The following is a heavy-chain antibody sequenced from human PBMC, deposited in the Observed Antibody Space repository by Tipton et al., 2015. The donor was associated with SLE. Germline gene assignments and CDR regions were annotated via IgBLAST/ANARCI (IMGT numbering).Heavy chain of an antibody. V-gene: IGHV3-48*01. D-gene: IGHD4-23*01. J-gene: IGHJ6*02. CDR3: ARDRSASVVTFYGMDG. CDR2: ISSSSSTI. Sequence: SLRLSCAASGFTFSSYSMNWVRQAPGKGLEWVSYISSSSSTIYYAGSVKGRFTISRDNSKNTLYLQMNSLRAEDTAVYYCARDRSASVVTFYGMDGWGQGTTV. CDR1: GFTFSSYS.